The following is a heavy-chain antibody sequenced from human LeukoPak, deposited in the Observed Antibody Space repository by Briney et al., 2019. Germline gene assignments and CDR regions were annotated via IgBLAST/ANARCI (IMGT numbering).Heavy chain of an antibody. Sequence: GGSLRLSCAASGFTFSSYAMGWVRQAPGKGLEWVSAITASGGNTYYADSVKGRFTISRDNSKNTLYLQVNSLRAEDTAVYYCAKGNGYSYGRYHFDYWGQGTLVTVSS. D-gene: IGHD5-18*01. V-gene: IGHV3-23*01. CDR3: AKGNGYSYGRYHFDY. J-gene: IGHJ4*02. CDR1: GFTFSSYA. CDR2: ITASGGNT.